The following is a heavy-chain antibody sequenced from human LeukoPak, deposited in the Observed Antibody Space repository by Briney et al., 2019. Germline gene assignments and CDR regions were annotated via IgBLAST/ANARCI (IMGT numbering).Heavy chain of an antibody. V-gene: IGHV4-39*01. CDR3: ARLGDVEVNGGTLDY. CDR1: GGSTSSSTDYC. D-gene: IGHD3-16*01. Sequence: SETLSLTCTVSGGSTSSSTDYCWGWIRQPPGKGLEWIATVYYSGSTYYNPSLKSRVTISVDTSKNQFFLKVTSVTVADTAVYFCARLGDVEVNGGTLDYWGRGTLVTVSS. J-gene: IGHJ4*01. CDR2: VYYSGST.